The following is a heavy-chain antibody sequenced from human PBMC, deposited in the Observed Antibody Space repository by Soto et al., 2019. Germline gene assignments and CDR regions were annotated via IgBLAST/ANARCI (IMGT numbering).Heavy chain of an antibody. V-gene: IGHV4-59*12. J-gene: IGHJ4*02. CDR3: AREGGSPTPYCSSTSCYRNYFDY. D-gene: IGHD2-2*01. Sequence: SETLSLTCTVSGGSISSYYWSWIRQPPGKGLEWIGYTYYSGSTNYNPSLKSRVTISVDTSKNQFSLKLSSVTAADTAVYYCAREGGSPTPYCSSTSCYRNYFDYWGQGTLVTVSS. CDR1: GGSISSYY. CDR2: TYYSGST.